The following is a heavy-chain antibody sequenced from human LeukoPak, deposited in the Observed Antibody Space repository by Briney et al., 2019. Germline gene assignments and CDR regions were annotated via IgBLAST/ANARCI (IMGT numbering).Heavy chain of an antibody. J-gene: IGHJ5*02. CDR1: GGSFSGYY. CDR2: IYYSGST. D-gene: IGHD3-22*01. CDR3: ARHSIATSYDSSGYYKHNWFDP. Sequence: PSETLSLTCAVYGGSFSGYYWSWIRQPPGKGLEWIGSIYYSGSTYYNPSLKSRVTISVDTSKNQFSLKLSSVTAADTAVYYCARHSIATSYDSSGYYKHNWFDPWGQGTLVTVSS. V-gene: IGHV4-34*01.